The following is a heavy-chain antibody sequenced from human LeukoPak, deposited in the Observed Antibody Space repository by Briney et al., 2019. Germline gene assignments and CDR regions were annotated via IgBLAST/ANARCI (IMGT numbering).Heavy chain of an antibody. CDR3: ARGCGGWVCSTRHFDF. V-gene: IGHV3-21*01. Sequence: GGSLRLACAASGFIFSDYSVTWVRQAPGKGLEWVSIISSTSSHIFYADSVKGRFTISRDNAENSLYLQMSSLRAEDTAVYYCARGCGGWVCSTRHFDFWGQGTLVTVSS. J-gene: IGHJ4*02. CDR2: ISSTSSHI. D-gene: IGHD2-21*01. CDR1: GFIFSDYS.